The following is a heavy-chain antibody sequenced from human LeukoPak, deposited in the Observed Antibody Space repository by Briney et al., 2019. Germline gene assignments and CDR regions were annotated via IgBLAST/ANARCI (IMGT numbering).Heavy chain of an antibody. CDR2: ITWNSDST. CDR3: AIIPSYYYDSSGQPGY. D-gene: IGHD3-22*01. Sequence: GGSLRLSCAASGFTFDYYAMHWVRQAPGKGLEWVSGITWNSDSTGYGDSVKGRFTISRDNAKNSLYLEMNSLRAEDTAVYYCAIIPSYYYDSSGQPGYWGQGTLVTVSS. J-gene: IGHJ4*02. CDR1: GFTFDYYA. V-gene: IGHV3-9*01.